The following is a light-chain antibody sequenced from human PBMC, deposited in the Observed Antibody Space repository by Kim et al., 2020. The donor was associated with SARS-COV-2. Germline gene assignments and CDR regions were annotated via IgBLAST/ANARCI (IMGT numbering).Light chain of an antibody. Sequence: ASVEDIVTINCRASQSISSYLNWYQQKPGKAPKLLIYAASSLQSGVPSRFSGSGSGTDFTLTISSLQPEDFATYYCQQSYSTLALTFGGGTKLEI. J-gene: IGKJ4*01. V-gene: IGKV1-39*01. CDR2: AAS. CDR3: QQSYSTLALT. CDR1: QSISSY.